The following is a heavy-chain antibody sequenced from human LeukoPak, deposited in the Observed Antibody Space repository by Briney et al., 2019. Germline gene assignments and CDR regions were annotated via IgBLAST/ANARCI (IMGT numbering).Heavy chain of an antibody. J-gene: IGHJ5*02. CDR2: IYYSGST. Sequence: SETLSLTCTVSGGSISSYYWSWIRQPPGKGLEWIGYIYYSGSTNYNPSLKSRVTISVDTSKNQFSLKLSSVTAADTAVYYCARGRSTAMVIGSWFDPWGQGTLVTVSS. D-gene: IGHD5-18*01. CDR3: ARGRSTAMVIGSWFDP. CDR1: GGSISSYY. V-gene: IGHV4-59*12.